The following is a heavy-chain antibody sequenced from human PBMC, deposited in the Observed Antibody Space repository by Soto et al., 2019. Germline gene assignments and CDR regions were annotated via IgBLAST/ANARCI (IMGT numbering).Heavy chain of an antibody. CDR2: ISANDVGT. D-gene: IGHD1-20*01. CDR3: AKAKNDYNWDNRPPFDY. V-gene: IGHV3-23*01. J-gene: IGHJ4*02. Sequence: GGSLRLSCEASGFTLRNYAMTWIRQAPGKGLEWVSLISANDVGTYYAESVKTRFTISTDQSRNTVYLQMDSLRADATAIYYCAKAKNDYNWDNRPPFDYWGQGTLVTVSS. CDR1: GFTLRNYA.